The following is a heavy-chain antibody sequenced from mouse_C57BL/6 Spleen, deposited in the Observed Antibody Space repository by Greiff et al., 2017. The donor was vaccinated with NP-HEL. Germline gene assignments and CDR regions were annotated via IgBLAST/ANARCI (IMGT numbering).Heavy chain of an antibody. V-gene: IGHV1-64*01. D-gene: IGHD1-1*01. CDR3: AYGSSLTGLFAY. CDR2: IHPNSGST. J-gene: IGHJ3*01. Sequence: QVQLQQSGAELVKPGASVKLSCKASGYTFTSYWMHWVKQRPRQGLEWIGMIHPNSGSTNYNEKFKSKATLTVDKSSSTAYMQLSSLTSEDSAVYYCAYGSSLTGLFAYWGQGTLVTVSA. CDR1: GYTFTSYW.